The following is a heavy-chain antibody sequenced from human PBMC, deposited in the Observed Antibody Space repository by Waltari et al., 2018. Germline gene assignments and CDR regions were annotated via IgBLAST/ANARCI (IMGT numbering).Heavy chain of an antibody. J-gene: IGHJ4*02. CDR2: VYVGGDT. CDR1: GLIVTSNT. Sequence: EVQLVESGGGLIQPGGSLRLSCAASGLIVTSNTMPWVRQAPGKGLEWVSVVYVGGDTFYTDSVKGRFTISRDISKNTLYLQMSSLRVEDTAVYYCARRSGSYLDHWGQGTLVTVSS. CDR3: ARRSGSYLDH. V-gene: IGHV3-53*01. D-gene: IGHD1-26*01.